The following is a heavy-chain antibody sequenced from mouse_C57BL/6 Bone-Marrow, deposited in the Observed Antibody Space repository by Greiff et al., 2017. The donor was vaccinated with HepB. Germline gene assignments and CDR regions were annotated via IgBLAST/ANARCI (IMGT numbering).Heavy chain of an antibody. D-gene: IGHD2-3*01. Sequence: EVQLQQSGPVLVKPGASVKMSCTASGYTFTDYYMNWVKQSHGKSLEWIGVINPYNGGTSYNQKVKGKATLTVDKSSSTAYMELNSLTSEDSAVYYCARRYDGRSYYAMDYWGQGTSVTVSS. CDR3: ARRYDGRSYYAMDY. J-gene: IGHJ4*01. V-gene: IGHV1-19*01. CDR1: GYTFTDYY. CDR2: INPYNGGT.